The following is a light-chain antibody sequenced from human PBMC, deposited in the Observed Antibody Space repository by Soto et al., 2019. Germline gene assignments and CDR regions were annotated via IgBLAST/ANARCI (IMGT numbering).Light chain of an antibody. CDR3: GTWDSSLGSVV. Sequence: QAVVTQPASVSAAPGQKVTISCSGSSSNIGNNYVSWYQQLPGTAPKLLIYDNNKRPSGIPDRFSGSKSGTSATLGITGLQTGDEVDYYCGTWDSSLGSVVFGGGTTLTVL. J-gene: IGLJ3*02. CDR2: DNN. V-gene: IGLV1-51*01. CDR1: SSNIGNNY.